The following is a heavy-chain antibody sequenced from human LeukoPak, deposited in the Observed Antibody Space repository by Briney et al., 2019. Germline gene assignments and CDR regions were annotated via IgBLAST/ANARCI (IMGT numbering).Heavy chain of an antibody. V-gene: IGHV3-23*01. J-gene: IGHJ4*02. Sequence: GGSLRLSCAASGFTFRTYAMSWVRQAPGKGQEWVSAMSGSGGKRYYSDSVKGRFTISRDNSKNTLYLQMNSLRAEDTAVYYCAKEESGPRVDYWGQGTLVTVSS. CDR2: MSGSGGKR. CDR3: AKEESGPRVDY. CDR1: GFTFRTYA. D-gene: IGHD3-10*01.